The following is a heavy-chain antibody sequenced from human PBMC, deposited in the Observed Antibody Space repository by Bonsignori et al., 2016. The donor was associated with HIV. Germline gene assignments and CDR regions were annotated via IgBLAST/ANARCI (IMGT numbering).Heavy chain of an antibody. CDR3: AREISMAARAFDY. V-gene: IGHV3-49*04. CDR2: IGGKGYGGTT. J-gene: IGHJ4*02. CDR1: GFTVSDYG. Sequence: EVRLVESGGGLVQPGRSLRLSCKASGFTVSDYGLSWVRQAPGKGLEWVGFIGGKGYGGTTEYAASVKGRFIISREESKTTAYLQMNSLKTEDTAVYYCAREISMAARAFDYWAGERGSPSPQ. D-gene: IGHD5-24*01.